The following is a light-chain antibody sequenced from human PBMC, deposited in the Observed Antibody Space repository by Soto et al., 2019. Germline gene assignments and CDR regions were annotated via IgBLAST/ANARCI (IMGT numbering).Light chain of an antibody. V-gene: IGKV3-20*01. J-gene: IGKJ2*01. CDR2: GAS. CDR3: EQHVNSVYI. CDR1: QTIIGNY. Sequence: ESVLTQSPGTLSLSPGERATLSCRASQTIIGNYLAWYQQKPGQAPRLLIYGASNRATGVPDRFSGSYSGTDFSLTITRLVPEDFAVYYCEQHVNSVYIFGQGTRLEIK.